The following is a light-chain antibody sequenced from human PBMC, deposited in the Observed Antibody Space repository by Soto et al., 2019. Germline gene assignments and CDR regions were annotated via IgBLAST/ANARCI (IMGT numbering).Light chain of an antibody. CDR2: AAS. Sequence: DIQMTQSPSSVSASAGDRVTITCRASQGISSWLAWFQQKPGEPPRLLIYAASSLHTGVPSRFSGSGSGTDFTLTISSLQPEDFATYYCQQGNSFPLTFGGGTKVESK. CDR1: QGISSW. CDR3: QQGNSFPLT. V-gene: IGKV1-12*01. J-gene: IGKJ4*01.